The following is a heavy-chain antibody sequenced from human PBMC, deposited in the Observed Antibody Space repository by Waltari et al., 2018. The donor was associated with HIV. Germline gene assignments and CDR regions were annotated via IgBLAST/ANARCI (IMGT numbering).Heavy chain of an antibody. Sequence: EVQLVESGGGLVKPGGSLRLSCAASGFPFSRYNLNWVRQAPGKGLEWVSFISSSSSYIYYADSVKGRFTISRDNAKNSLNLQMNSLRAEDTAVYYCARDSLRGIGADGNWFDPWGQGTLVTVSS. V-gene: IGHV3-21*01. D-gene: IGHD6-13*01. CDR3: ARDSLRGIGADGNWFDP. CDR2: ISSSSSYI. CDR1: GFPFSRYN. J-gene: IGHJ5*02.